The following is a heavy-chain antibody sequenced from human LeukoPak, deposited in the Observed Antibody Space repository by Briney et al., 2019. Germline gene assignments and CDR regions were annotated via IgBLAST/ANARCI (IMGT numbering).Heavy chain of an antibody. CDR3: ARAIEYIDD. D-gene: IGHD6-6*01. CDR1: APTLSSYS. Sequence: SVTVSCKVSAPTLSSYSIRWVRHPPGQGLEWMGWTNPKRGGTNYAQMFQGRVTMTRHPSARTTYSGLGRVRSNGPCLTVRARAIEYIDDWGQGTLVTVSS. J-gene: IGHJ4*02. CDR2: TNPKRGGT. V-gene: IGHV1-2*02.